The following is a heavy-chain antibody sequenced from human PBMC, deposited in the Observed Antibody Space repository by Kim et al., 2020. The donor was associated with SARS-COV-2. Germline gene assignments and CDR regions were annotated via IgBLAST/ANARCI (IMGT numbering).Heavy chain of an antibody. D-gene: IGHD2-2*01. CDR3: ARERPACYGSSTPAFDI. Sequence: SVKVSCKASGDTFTSYAISWVRQAPGQGLEWMGGIIPIIGTANYAQKFQGRVTITADESTSTAYMELSSLRSEDTAVYYCARERPACYGSSTPAFDIWGQGTMVTVSS. J-gene: IGHJ3*02. CDR2: IIPIIGTA. CDR1: GDTFTSYA. V-gene: IGHV1-69*13.